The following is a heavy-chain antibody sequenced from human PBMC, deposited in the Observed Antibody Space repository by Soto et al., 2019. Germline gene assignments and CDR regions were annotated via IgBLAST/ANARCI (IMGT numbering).Heavy chain of an antibody. CDR1: GFTFSTYW. Sequence: GGALRLSCVGSGFTFSTYWMSWVRQAPGKGLEWVASVKQDESEKNYVDSVKGRFTISRDNAKKSLYLQMNSLRAEDTAVYYCANSPRRVGGRKHFDYWGQGTLVTVSS. CDR3: ANSPRRVGGRKHFDY. V-gene: IGHV3-7*03. CDR2: VKQDESEK. D-gene: IGHD1-26*01. J-gene: IGHJ4*02.